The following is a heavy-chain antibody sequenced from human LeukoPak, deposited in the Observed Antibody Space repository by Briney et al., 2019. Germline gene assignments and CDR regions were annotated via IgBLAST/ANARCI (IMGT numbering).Heavy chain of an antibody. J-gene: IGHJ4*02. Sequence: GESLKISCKGSGYSFTSYWISWVRQMPGKGLEWMGRIDPSDSYSNYSPSFQGHVAISADKSTSTAYLQWSSLKASDTAMYYCARYDISAYRDDYWDQGTLVTVYS. CDR2: IDPSDSYS. D-gene: IGHD3-22*01. CDR1: GYSFTSYW. CDR3: ARYDISAYRDDY. V-gene: IGHV5-10-1*01.